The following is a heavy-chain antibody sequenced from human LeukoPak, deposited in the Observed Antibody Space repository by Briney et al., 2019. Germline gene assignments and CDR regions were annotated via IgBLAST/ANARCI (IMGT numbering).Heavy chain of an antibody. D-gene: IGHD4-23*01. Sequence: SSETLSLTCAVSCRSFSGYFRNWIRQPPGKGLGWIVESNHRGTTNFSPALSSRVNISVDTSKVQVTLRLGSVTAADTAVYYCARDPTTVVTLPHYFDVWGQGTLVTVSS. J-gene: IGHJ4*02. CDR2: SNHRGTT. CDR1: CRSFSGYF. V-gene: IGHV4-34*01. CDR3: ARDPTTVVTLPHYFDV.